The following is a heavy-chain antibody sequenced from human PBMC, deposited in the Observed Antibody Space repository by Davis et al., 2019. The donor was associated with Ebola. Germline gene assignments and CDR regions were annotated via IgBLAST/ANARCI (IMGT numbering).Heavy chain of an antibody. CDR2: ISAYNGKT. D-gene: IGHD6-13*01. Sequence: ASVKVSCKTFGYTFTSYGITWVRQAPGQGLEWMGWISAYNGKTSYAQNFQARVTMTTDASTTTAYMELRSLTSDDTAVYYCARGSSWVGGGDSSVPWGQGTLVTVSS. CDR3: ARGSSWVGGGDSSVP. V-gene: IGHV1-18*01. J-gene: IGHJ5*02. CDR1: GYTFTSYG.